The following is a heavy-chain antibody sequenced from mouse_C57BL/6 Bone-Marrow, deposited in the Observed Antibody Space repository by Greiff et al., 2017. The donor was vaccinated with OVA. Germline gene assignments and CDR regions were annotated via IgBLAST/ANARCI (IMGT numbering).Heavy chain of an antibody. CDR1: GYTFPSYW. CDR2: IDPSDSYT. Sequence: VQLQQPGAELVRPGTSVKLSCKASGYTFPSYWMHWVKQRPGQGLEWIGVIDPSDSYTNYNQKFKGKATLTVDTSSSTAYMQLSSLTSEDSAVYYCARVKGYWGQGTTLTVSS. J-gene: IGHJ2*01. V-gene: IGHV1-59*01. CDR3: ARVKGY.